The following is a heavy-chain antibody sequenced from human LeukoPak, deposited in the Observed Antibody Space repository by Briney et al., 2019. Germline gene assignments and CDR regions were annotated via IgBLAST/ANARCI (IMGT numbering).Heavy chain of an antibody. D-gene: IGHD1-20*01. V-gene: IGHV4-38-2*02. J-gene: IGHJ4*02. CDR1: GYSITNGYY. Sequence: PSETLSLTCTVSGYSITNGYYWGWIRQPPGKGLEWIGSIYHDGRIDYNPSLKSRATISRDTSNDQFSLKLSSVTAADTAMYYCARDTSPGITGTYWGQGTLVTVSS. CDR3: ARDTSPGITGTY. CDR2: IYHDGRI.